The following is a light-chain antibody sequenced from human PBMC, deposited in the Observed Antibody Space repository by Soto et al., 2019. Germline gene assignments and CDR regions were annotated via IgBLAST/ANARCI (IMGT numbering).Light chain of an antibody. J-gene: IGKJ3*01. Sequence: EIVLTQSPGTLSLSPGERATLSCRASQSVTAGYFAWYQQKPGQAPRLLIYETSSRTTGIPDRFSGSGSGTDFTLTISRLEPEEFAVYYCQKHDGVPQFGPGTKVDF. CDR2: ETS. V-gene: IGKV3-20*01. CDR1: QSVTAGY. CDR3: QKHDGVPQ.